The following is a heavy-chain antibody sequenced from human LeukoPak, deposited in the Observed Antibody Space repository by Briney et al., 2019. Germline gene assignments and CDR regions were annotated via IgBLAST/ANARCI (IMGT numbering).Heavy chain of an antibody. CDR1: GGSFSGYY. V-gene: IGHV4-34*01. Sequence: SETLSLTCAVYGGSFSGYYWSWIRQPPGKGLEWIGGINHSGSTNYNPSLKSRVTISVDTSKNQFSLKLSSVTAADTAVYYCARQRYSSSWYRYYYYMDVWGKGTTVTISS. J-gene: IGHJ6*03. CDR3: ARQRYSSSWYRYYYYMDV. CDR2: INHSGST. D-gene: IGHD6-13*01.